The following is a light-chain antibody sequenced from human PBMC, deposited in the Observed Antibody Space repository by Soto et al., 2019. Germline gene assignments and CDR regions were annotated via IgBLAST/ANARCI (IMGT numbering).Light chain of an antibody. CDR2: DVS. CDR1: SSDVGGYNY. J-gene: IGLJ2*01. CDR3: SSYAGSNTHVV. V-gene: IGLV2-8*01. Sequence: QSALTQPPSASGSPGQSVTISCTGTSSDVGGYNYVSWYQQHPGKAPKLMIYDVSKRPSGVPDRFSGSKSGNTASLTVSGLQADDEADYYCSSYAGSNTHVVFGGGTKVTVL.